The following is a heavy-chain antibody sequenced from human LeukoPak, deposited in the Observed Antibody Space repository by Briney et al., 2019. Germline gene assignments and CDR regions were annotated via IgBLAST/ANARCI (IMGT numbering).Heavy chain of an antibody. CDR3: AKQLGYCSDGSCYFPY. Sequence: ERSLRLSCAASGFTFSSSAMSWVRQAPGKGLEWVSAISNNGGYTYYADSVQDRFTISRDNSKSTLCLQMNSLRAEDTAVYYCAKQLGYCSDGSCYFPYWGQGTLVTVSS. J-gene: IGHJ4*02. CDR1: GFTFSSSA. CDR2: ISNNGGYT. V-gene: IGHV3-23*01. D-gene: IGHD2-15*01.